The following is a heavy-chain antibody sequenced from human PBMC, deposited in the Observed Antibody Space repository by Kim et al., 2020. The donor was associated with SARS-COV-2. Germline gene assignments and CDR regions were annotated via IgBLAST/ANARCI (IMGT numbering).Heavy chain of an antibody. CDR3: ARHVDGFLWFGELLGGAFDI. D-gene: IGHD3-10*01. Sequence: SETLSLTCTVSGGSISSSSHYWGWIRQPPGKGLEWIGSIYYSGSTYYNPSLKSRVTISVDTSKNQFSLKLSSVTAADTAVYYCARHVDGFLWFGELLGGAFDIWGQGTMVTVSS. J-gene: IGHJ3*02. CDR2: IYYSGST. V-gene: IGHV4-39*01. CDR1: GGSISSSSHY.